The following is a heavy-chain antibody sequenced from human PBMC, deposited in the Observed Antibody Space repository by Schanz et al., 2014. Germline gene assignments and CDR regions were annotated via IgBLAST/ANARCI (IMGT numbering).Heavy chain of an antibody. D-gene: IGHD2-15*01. Sequence: QVQLVESGGGVVQPGRSLRLSCAASGFTFSSYGMHWVRQAPGKGLEWVAIIWYDGSNKYYADSVKGRFTISRDNSKNTLFLQMSSLRAEDTAVYYCARVRYCSGGRCYQDNWFDPWGQGTLVTVSS. CDR3: ARVRYCSGGRCYQDNWFDP. CDR1: GFTFSSYG. CDR2: IWYDGSNK. V-gene: IGHV3-33*01. J-gene: IGHJ5*02.